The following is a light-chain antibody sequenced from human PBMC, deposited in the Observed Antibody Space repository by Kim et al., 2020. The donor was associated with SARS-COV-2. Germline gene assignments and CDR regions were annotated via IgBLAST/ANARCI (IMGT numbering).Light chain of an antibody. J-gene: IGKJ5*01. CDR3: HQYGYSPRT. CDR1: QRLSTSY. V-gene: IGKV3-20*01. Sequence: ENVLTQTPGTLSFSPGERATLSCRASQRLSTSYLAWYQQKPGQAPRLLIYATSNRATGVPDRFSGSGFGTDFILTINRLEPEDFAVYYCHQYGYSPRTFGQGTRLEIK. CDR2: ATS.